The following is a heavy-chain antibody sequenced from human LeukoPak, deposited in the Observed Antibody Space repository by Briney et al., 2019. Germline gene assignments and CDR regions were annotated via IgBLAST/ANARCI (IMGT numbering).Heavy chain of an antibody. CDR2: ISAYNGNT. CDR1: GYTFTSYG. D-gene: IGHD1-26*01. CDR3: ARGRRGGWYSGSYTH. V-gene: IGHV1-18*01. J-gene: IGHJ4*02. Sequence: ASVKVSCKASGYTFTSYGISWVRQAPGQGLEWMGWISAYNGNTNYAQKLQGRVTMTTDTSTSTAYMELSSLRSEDTAVYYCARGRRGGWYSGSYTHWGQGTLVTVSS.